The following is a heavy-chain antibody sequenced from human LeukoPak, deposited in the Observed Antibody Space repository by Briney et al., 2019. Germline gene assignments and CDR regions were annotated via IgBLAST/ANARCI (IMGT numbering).Heavy chain of an antibody. J-gene: IGHJ4*02. Sequence: SETLSLTCTVSGGSISSSRYYWGWIRQPPGKGLEWIGIIYYSGNTYYNPSLKSRVTISVDTSKNQFSLKLSSVTAADTAVYFCARSLTGYYIETIDYWGQGTLVTASS. CDR2: IYYSGNT. V-gene: IGHV4-39*01. D-gene: IGHD3-9*01. CDR1: GGSISSSRYY. CDR3: ARSLTGYYIETIDY.